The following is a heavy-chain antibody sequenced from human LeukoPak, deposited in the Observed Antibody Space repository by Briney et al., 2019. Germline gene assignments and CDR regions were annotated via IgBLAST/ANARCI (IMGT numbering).Heavy chain of an antibody. CDR3: ARDHRRGTTNWFDP. Sequence: PSETLSLTCTVSGGSISSGSYYWSWIRQPAGKGLEWIGRIYTSGSTNYNPSLKSRVTISVDTPKNQFSLKLSSVTAADTAVYYCARDHRRGTTNWFDPWGQGTLVTVSS. J-gene: IGHJ5*02. V-gene: IGHV4-61*02. D-gene: IGHD1-1*01. CDR2: IYTSGST. CDR1: GGSISSGSYY.